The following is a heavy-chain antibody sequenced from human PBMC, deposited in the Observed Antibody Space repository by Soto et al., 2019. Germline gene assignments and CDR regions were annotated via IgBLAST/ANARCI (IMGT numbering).Heavy chain of an antibody. CDR1: GFTFSNAW. Sequence: GALRLSCAASGFTFSNAWINWVRQAPGKGLEWVGRIKTKTDGETTDYAAPVKGRFSISRDDSQNTLYLQMNSLKIEDTAVYFCAGTAAGLFDYWGQGTLVTVSS. J-gene: IGHJ4*02. V-gene: IGHV3-15*07. CDR2: IKTKTDGETT. CDR3: AGTAAGLFDY. D-gene: IGHD6-13*01.